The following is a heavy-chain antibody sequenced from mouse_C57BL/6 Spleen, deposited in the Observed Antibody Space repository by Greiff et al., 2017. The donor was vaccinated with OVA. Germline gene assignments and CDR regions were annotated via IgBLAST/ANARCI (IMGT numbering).Heavy chain of an antibody. CDR1: GYTFTSYW. CDR2: IDPSDSYT. CDR3: ARGDYAYAMDY. J-gene: IGHJ4*01. D-gene: IGHD2-4*01. Sequence: QVQLQQPGAELVRPGTSVKLSCKASGYTFTSYWMHWVKQRPGQGLEWIGVIDPSDSYTNYNQQFKGKATLTVDTSSSTAYMQLSSLTSEDSAVYYCARGDYAYAMDYWGQGTSVTVSS. V-gene: IGHV1-59*01.